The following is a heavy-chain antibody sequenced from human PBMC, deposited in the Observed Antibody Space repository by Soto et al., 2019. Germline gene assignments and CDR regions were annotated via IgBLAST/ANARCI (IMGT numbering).Heavy chain of an antibody. J-gene: IGHJ4*02. CDR2: ISWNGGNI. V-gene: IGHV3-9*01. CDR3: VKAGVRDLIVEVPVYFDN. Sequence: EVQLVESGGGLVQPGRSLRLSCAASGFIFDTSGMHWVRQAPGKGLEWVSGISWNGGNIGYADSVRGRFSISRDNAKDSLFLQRDSLRPDDTAFYYCVKAGVRDLIVEVPVYFDNWGQGTLVTVSS. D-gene: IGHD2-21*01. CDR1: GFIFDTSG.